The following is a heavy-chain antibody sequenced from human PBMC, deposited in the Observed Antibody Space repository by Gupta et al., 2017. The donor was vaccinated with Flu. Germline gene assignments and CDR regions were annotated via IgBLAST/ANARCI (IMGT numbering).Heavy chain of an antibody. V-gene: IGHV3-23*01. Sequence: EVQLLASGGGLVQTGGSLRLSCAASGLTFSSYAMNWVRQAPGKGREWVSSIGGSDGTTHYADSVKGRFTISRDNAKNKLFLQVSSPSVDDTAVYYCAKGGPPAGQSYHFDYWGQGTLVTVSS. D-gene: IGHD1-26*01. CDR3: AKGGPPAGQSYHFDY. CDR2: IGGSDGTT. J-gene: IGHJ4*02. CDR1: GLTFSSYA.